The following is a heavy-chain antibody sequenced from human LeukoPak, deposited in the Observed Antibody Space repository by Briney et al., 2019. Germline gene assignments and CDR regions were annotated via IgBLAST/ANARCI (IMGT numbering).Heavy chain of an antibody. CDR1: GYSISSGYY. CDR3: ARLAWGRLDY. Sequence: SETLYLTCSVSGYSISSGYYWGWIRQPPGKGLEWIGSIYQSGSTYYNASLKSRVTISVDTSKNQFSLKLSSVTAADTAVYYCARLAWGRLDYWGQGTLVTVSS. CDR2: IYQSGST. J-gene: IGHJ4*02. V-gene: IGHV4-38-2*02. D-gene: IGHD7-27*01.